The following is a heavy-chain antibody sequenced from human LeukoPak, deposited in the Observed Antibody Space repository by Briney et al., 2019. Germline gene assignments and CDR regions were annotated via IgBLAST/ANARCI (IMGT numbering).Heavy chain of an antibody. D-gene: IGHD3-9*01. CDR2: INPNSGGT. Sequence: GASVKVSCKASGYTFTGYYMHWVRQAPGQGLEWMGWINPNSGGTNYAQKFQGRVTMTRDTSVSTAYMELSRLRSDDTAVYYCARDPHDILTGYYYDYWGQGTLVTVSS. J-gene: IGHJ4*02. CDR3: ARDPHDILTGYYYDY. V-gene: IGHV1-2*02. CDR1: GYTFTGYY.